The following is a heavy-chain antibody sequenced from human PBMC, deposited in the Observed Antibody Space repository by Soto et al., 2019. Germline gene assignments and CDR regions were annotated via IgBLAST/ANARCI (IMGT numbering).Heavy chain of an antibody. CDR2: ISYDGSNK. V-gene: IGHV3-30*18. CDR1: GFTFSSYG. Sequence: GGSLRLSCAASGFTFSSYGMHWVRQAPGKGLEWVAVISYDGSNKYYADSGKGRFTISRDNSKNTLYLQMNSLRAEDTAVYYCAKDSVTIFGVAPVGFDYWGQGTLVTVSS. CDR3: AKDSVTIFGVAPVGFDY. D-gene: IGHD3-3*01. J-gene: IGHJ4*02.